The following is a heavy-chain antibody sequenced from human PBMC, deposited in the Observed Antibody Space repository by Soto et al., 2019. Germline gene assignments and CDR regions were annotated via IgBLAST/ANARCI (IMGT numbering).Heavy chain of an antibody. J-gene: IGHJ6*02. D-gene: IGHD6-19*01. V-gene: IGHV4-34*01. CDR2: INHSGST. CDR1: GGSFSGYY. Sequence: QVQLQQWGAGLLKPSETLSLTCAVYGGSFSGYYWSWIRQPPGKGLEWIGEINHSGSTNYNPSLKGRVTISVDTSKNQFSLKLSSVTAADTAVYYCARGIAGAPRYYYYYYGMDVWGQGTTVTVSS. CDR3: ARGIAGAPRYYYYYYGMDV.